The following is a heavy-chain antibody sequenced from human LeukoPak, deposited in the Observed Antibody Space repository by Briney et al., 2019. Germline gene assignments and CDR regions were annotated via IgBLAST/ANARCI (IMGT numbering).Heavy chain of an antibody. CDR2: INTDGSST. J-gene: IGHJ4*02. CDR1: GFTFSSYW. CDR3: AREWKKTGAFDH. Sequence: GGSLRLSCAASGFTFSSYWMHWVRQVPGKGLVWVSRINTDGSSTTYADSVKGRFTIARDNTENTLYLQMSSLRAEDTAVYYCAREWKKTGAFDHWGQGTLVTVSS. V-gene: IGHV3-74*01. D-gene: IGHD1-1*01.